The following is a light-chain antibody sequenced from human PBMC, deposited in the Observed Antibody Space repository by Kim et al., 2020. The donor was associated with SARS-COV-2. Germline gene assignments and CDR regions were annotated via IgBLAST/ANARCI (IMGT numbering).Light chain of an antibody. CDR3: QSYDSGLTQVV. J-gene: IGLJ2*01. CDR2: GNN. CDR1: SSTIGAGYD. V-gene: IGLV1-40*01. Sequence: QRATISCTGSSSTIGAGYDVHWYQQLPGTAPKLLIYGNNNRPSGVPDRFSGSRSGTSASLAITGLQAEDEADYYCQSYDSGLTQVVFGGGTQLTVL.